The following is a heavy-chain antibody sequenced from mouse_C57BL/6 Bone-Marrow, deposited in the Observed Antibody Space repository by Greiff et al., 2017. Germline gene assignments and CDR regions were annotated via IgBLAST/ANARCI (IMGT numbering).Heavy chain of an antibody. Sequence: VNLMESGAELARPGASVKLSCKASGYTFTSYGISWVKQRTGQGLEWIGEIYPRSGNTYYNEKFKGKATLTADKSSSTAYMELRSLTSEDSAVYFCARDSGDFDYWGQGTTLTVSS. D-gene: IGHD1-3*01. CDR3: ARDSGDFDY. CDR2: IYPRSGNT. V-gene: IGHV1-81*01. CDR1: GYTFTSYG. J-gene: IGHJ2*01.